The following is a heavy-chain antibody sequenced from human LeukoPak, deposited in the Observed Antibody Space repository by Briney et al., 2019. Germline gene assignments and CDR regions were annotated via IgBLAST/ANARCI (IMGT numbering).Heavy chain of an antibody. V-gene: IGHV3-74*01. J-gene: IGHJ1*01. CDR2: IKSDGKT. Sequence: GGSLRLSCAASGFTFSSYWMHWVRQAPGKGLVWVSRIKSDGKTNYADSVKGRFSISRDNAKNTVSLQMNSLRAEDTGAYYCARAPSEIGGYYPEYFRHWGQGTLVTVSS. CDR3: ARAPSEIGGYYPEYFRH. CDR1: GFTFSSYW. D-gene: IGHD3-22*01.